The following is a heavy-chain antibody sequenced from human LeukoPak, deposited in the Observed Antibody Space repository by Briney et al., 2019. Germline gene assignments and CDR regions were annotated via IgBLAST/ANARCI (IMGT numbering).Heavy chain of an antibody. D-gene: IGHD6-19*01. V-gene: IGHV1-18*01. CDR3: ARDLRIAVAGTVGVY. Sequence: ASVKVSCKASGYTFTSYGISWVRQAPGQGLEWMGWISAYNGNTNYAQKLQGRVTMTTDTSTSTAYMELRSLRSDDTAVYYCARDLRIAVAGTVGVYWGQGTPVTVSS. CDR2: ISAYNGNT. J-gene: IGHJ4*02. CDR1: GYTFTSYG.